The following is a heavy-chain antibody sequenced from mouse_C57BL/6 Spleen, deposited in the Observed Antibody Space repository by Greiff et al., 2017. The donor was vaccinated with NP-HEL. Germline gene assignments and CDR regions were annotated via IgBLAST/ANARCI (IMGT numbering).Heavy chain of an antibody. Sequence: EVQLVESGGGLVQPGGSLKLSCAASGFTFSDYYMYWVRQTPEKRLEWVAYISNGGGSTYYPDTVKGRFTISRDNAKNTLYLQMSRLKSEDTAMYYCARHEGYDPWFAYWGQGTLVTVSA. CDR2: ISNGGGST. D-gene: IGHD2-2*01. V-gene: IGHV5-12*01. J-gene: IGHJ3*01. CDR1: GFTFSDYY. CDR3: ARHEGYDPWFAY.